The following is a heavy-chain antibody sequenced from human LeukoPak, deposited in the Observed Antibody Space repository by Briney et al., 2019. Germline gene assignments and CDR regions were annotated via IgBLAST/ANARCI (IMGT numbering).Heavy chain of an antibody. CDR3: ARARVVPAAILDY. CDR1: GGSISSYY. CDR2: IYYSGST. Sequence: EASETLSLTCTVSGGSISSYYWSWIRQPPGKGLEWIGYIYYSGSTNYNPSLKSRVTISVDTSKNQFSLKLSSVTAADTAVYYCARARVVPAAILDYWGQGTLVTVSS. V-gene: IGHV4-59*01. J-gene: IGHJ4*02. D-gene: IGHD2-2*02.